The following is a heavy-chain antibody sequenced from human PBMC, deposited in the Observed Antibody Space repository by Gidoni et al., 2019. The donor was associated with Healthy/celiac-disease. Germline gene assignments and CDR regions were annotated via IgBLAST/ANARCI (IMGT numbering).Heavy chain of an antibody. Sequence: QVQLVQSGAEVKKPGASVKVSCKASGYTFTSYDINWVRQATGQGLEWMGWMNPNSGNTGYAQKFQGRVTMTRNTSISTAYMELSSLRSEDTAVYYCARGIITMVRGVIIKVWLGYWGQGTLVTVSS. CDR2: MNPNSGNT. D-gene: IGHD3-10*01. CDR3: ARGIITMVRGVIIKVWLGY. V-gene: IGHV1-8*01. J-gene: IGHJ4*02. CDR1: GYTFTSYD.